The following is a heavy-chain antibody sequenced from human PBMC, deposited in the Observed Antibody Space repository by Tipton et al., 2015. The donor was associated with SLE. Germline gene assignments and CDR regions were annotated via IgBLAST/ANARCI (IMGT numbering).Heavy chain of an antibody. J-gene: IGHJ3*02. V-gene: IGHV4-59*01. CDR2: IYYSGST. Sequence: TLSLTCTVSGGSISSYYWSWIRQPPGKGLEWIGYIYYSGSTNYNPPLKSRVTISVDTSKNQFSLKLSPVTAADTAVYYCARVPPAGRAFDIWGQGTMVAVSS. CDR1: GGSISSYY. CDR3: ARVPPAGRAFDI.